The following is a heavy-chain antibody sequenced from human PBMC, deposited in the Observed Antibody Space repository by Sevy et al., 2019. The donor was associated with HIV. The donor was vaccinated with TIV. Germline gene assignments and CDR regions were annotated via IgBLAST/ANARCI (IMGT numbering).Heavy chain of an antibody. Sequence: GGALRLSCAASGFTFSDNYMTWIRQAPGKGLEWVSYISSSGSTTYYADSVRGRFTISRDNAKKSLYLQMNSLRAEDTAVYYCAGDPFRVGAIGGFDYWGQGALVTVSS. V-gene: IGHV3-11*04. CDR3: AGDPFRVGAIGGFDY. D-gene: IGHD1-26*01. CDR1: GFTFSDNY. CDR2: ISSSGSTT. J-gene: IGHJ4*02.